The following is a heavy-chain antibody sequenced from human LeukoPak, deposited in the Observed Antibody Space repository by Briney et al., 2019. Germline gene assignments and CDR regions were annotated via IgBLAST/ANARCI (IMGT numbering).Heavy chain of an antibody. Sequence: ASVTVSCKASGYTFTSYDSNWVRQATGQGLEWMGWLNPNSGNTGYAQKFQGRVTMTRNTSISTAYMELSSLRSEDTAVYYCARGERRSSTEALGYWGQGTLVTVSS. CDR1: GYTFTSYD. V-gene: IGHV1-8*01. CDR3: ARGERRSSTEALGY. J-gene: IGHJ4*02. D-gene: IGHD6-13*01. CDR2: LNPNSGNT.